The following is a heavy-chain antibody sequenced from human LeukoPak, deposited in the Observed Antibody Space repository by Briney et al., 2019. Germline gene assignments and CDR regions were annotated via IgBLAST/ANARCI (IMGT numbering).Heavy chain of an antibody. CDR2: IIPIFGTA. D-gene: IGHD3-9*01. CDR3: ARGGDILTGYYRTDYYYYGMDV. Sequence: SVTVSCKASGGTFSSYAISWVRQAPGQGLEWMGGIIPIFGTANYAQKFQGRVTITADKSTSTAYMELSSLRSEDKAVYYCARGGDILTGYYRTDYYYYGMDVWGKGTTVTVSS. V-gene: IGHV1-69*06. CDR1: GGTFSSYA. J-gene: IGHJ6*04.